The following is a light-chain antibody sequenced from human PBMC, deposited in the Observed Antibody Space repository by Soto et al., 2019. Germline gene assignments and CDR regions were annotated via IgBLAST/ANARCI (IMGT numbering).Light chain of an antibody. Sequence: EIVMTQSPATLSVSPGERATLSCRASQSVSGNLAWYQQKPGQAPRLLIYDASTRATGIPARFSGSGSGTEFTLTISSLQSEDFATYYCQQFNGYPITFGQGTRLEIK. CDR2: DAS. V-gene: IGKV3-15*01. CDR3: QQFNGYPIT. CDR1: QSVSGN. J-gene: IGKJ5*01.